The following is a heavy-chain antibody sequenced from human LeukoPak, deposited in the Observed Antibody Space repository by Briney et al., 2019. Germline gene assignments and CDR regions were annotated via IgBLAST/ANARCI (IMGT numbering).Heavy chain of an antibody. J-gene: IGHJ6*02. CDR3: ARGSVRVGMDV. V-gene: IGHV3-13*01. CDR1: GITFSTSD. D-gene: IGHD6-13*01. Sequence: LMLACEAYGITFSTSDMHSGRQAPGKGLEWVSVIGTAGETYYADSVKGRFPISRENAKNSLYLQMNSLRAGDTAVYYCARGSVRVGMDVWGQGTTVTVSS. CDR2: IGTAGET.